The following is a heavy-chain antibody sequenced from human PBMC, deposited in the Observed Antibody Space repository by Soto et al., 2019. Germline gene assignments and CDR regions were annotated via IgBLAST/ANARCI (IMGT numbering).Heavy chain of an antibody. V-gene: IGHV1-69*06. Sequence: ASVKVSCKASGGTFSSYAISWVRQAPGQGLEWMGGIIPIFGTANYAQKFQGRVTITADKSTSTAYMELGSLRSEDTAVYYCARAGDYDFWSGLYYYGMDVWGQGTTVTVSS. J-gene: IGHJ6*02. D-gene: IGHD3-3*01. CDR1: GGTFSSYA. CDR3: ARAGDYDFWSGLYYYGMDV. CDR2: IIPIFGTA.